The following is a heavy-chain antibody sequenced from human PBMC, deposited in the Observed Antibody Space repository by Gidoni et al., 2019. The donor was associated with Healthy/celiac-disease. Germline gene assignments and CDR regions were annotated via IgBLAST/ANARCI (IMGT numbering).Heavy chain of an antibody. CDR2: INHSGST. Sequence: QVQLQQWGAGLLKPSETLSLTCAVYGGSFSGYYWSWIRQPPGKGLAWIGEINHSGSTNYNPSLKSRVTISVDTSKNQFSLKLSSVTAADTAVYYCARGSGYYYYYYYGMDVWGQGTTVTVSS. J-gene: IGHJ6*02. D-gene: IGHD3-22*01. CDR1: GGSFSGYY. CDR3: ARGSGYYYYYYYGMDV. V-gene: IGHV4-34*01.